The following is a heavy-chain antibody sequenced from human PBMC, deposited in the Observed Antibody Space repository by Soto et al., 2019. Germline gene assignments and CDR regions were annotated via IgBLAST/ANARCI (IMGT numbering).Heavy chain of an antibody. D-gene: IGHD2-2*02. Sequence: SVKVSCKASGGTFSSYAISWVRQAPGQGLEWMGGIIPIFGTANYAQKFQGRVTITADESTGTAYMELSSLRSEDTAVYYCARDRGRYCSSTSCYTDYYGMDVWGQGTTVTVSS. CDR3: ARDRGRYCSSTSCYTDYYGMDV. CDR2: IIPIFGTA. V-gene: IGHV1-69*13. J-gene: IGHJ6*02. CDR1: GGTFSSYA.